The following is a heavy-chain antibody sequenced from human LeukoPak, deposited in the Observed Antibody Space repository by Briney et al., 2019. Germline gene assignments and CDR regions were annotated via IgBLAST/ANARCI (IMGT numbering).Heavy chain of an antibody. CDR2: IYHSGST. CDR3: ARTIQLWAPFDY. D-gene: IGHD5-18*01. Sequence: ASGTLSLTCAVSGGSISSSNWWSWVRQPPGKGLEWIGEIYHSGSTNYNPSLKSRVTISVDTSKNQFSLKLSSVTAADTAVYYCARTIQLWAPFDYWGQGTLVTVSS. V-gene: IGHV4-4*02. CDR1: GGSISSSNW. J-gene: IGHJ4*02.